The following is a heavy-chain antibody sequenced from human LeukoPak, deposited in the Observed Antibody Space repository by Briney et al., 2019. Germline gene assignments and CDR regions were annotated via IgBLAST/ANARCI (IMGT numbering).Heavy chain of an antibody. CDR3: ARDLSSTSNWEFDF. Sequence: VASVKVSCKASGYTFTGYFMHWVRQAPGQGLEWMGRINLNSGGTYYAQNFQGRVTMTRDTSISTAYVELSRLTSDDTAMYYCARDLSSTSNWEFDFWGQGTLVTVSS. CDR2: INLNSGGT. J-gene: IGHJ4*02. CDR1: GYTFTGYF. V-gene: IGHV1-2*06. D-gene: IGHD1-26*01.